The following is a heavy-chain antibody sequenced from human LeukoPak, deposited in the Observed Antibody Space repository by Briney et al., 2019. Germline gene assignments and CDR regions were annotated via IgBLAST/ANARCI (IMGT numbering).Heavy chain of an antibody. V-gene: IGHV3-7*01. Sequence: PGGSLRLSCVASGFTFSNYWMSWVRQAPGKGLEWVANIKQDSSEKYYVDSVKGRFTISRDNAKNTLYLQMNSLRAEDTAVYYCARVGGSSDFDYWGQGTLVTVSS. CDR2: IKQDSSEK. CDR1: GFTFSNYW. J-gene: IGHJ4*02. CDR3: ARVGGSSDFDY. D-gene: IGHD1-26*01.